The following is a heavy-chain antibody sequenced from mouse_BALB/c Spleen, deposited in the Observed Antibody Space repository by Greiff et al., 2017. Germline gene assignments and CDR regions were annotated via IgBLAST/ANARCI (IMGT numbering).Heavy chain of an antibody. J-gene: IGHJ3*01. D-gene: IGHD2-4*01. CDR2: INPYYGST. CDR1: GYSFTDYI. Sequence: VQLQQTGPELVKPGASVKISCKASGYSFTDYIMLWVKQSHGKSLEWIGNINPYYGSTSYNLKFKGKATLTVDKSSSTAYMQLNSLTSEDSAVYYCARASTMITTDSAFAYWGQGTLVTVSA. V-gene: IGHV1-39*01. CDR3: ARASTMITTDSAFAY.